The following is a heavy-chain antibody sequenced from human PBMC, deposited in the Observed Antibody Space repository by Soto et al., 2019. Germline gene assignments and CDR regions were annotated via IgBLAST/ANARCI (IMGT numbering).Heavy chain of an antibody. CDR3: ARGVGLPEATDYYGMDV. CDR2: IYYSGST. D-gene: IGHD6-25*01. CDR1: GGSISSGGYS. V-gene: IGHV4-30-2*01. J-gene: IGHJ6*02. Sequence: SETLSLTCAVSGGSISSGGYSWSWVRQPPGTGLQWIGCIYYSGSTYSNPSLKSRVTISVDLSKNQFSLRLSSVTAADTAVYYCARGVGLPEATDYYGMDVWGRGTTVTVS.